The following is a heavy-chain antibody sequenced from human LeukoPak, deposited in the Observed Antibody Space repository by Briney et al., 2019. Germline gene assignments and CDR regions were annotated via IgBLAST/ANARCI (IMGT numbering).Heavy chain of an antibody. CDR3: TGNYYGSGSYADFDY. J-gene: IGHJ4*02. V-gene: IGHV3-73*01. CDR1: GFTFSGSA. D-gene: IGHD3-10*01. Sequence: PGGSLRLSCAASGFTFSGSALHWVRQASGKGLEWVGRIRSTANGYATAYAASVKGRITISRDDSKNTAYLQMDSLKTEDTAVYYCTGNYYGSGSYADFDYWGQGTLVTVSS. CDR2: IRSTANGYAT.